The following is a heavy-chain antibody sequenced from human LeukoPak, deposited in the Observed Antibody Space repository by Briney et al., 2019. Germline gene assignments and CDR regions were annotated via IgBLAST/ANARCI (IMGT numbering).Heavy chain of an antibody. D-gene: IGHD3-9*01. Sequence: PGGSLRLSCAASGFTFSSYSMNWVRQAPGKGLEWVSYISSSSSTIYYADSVKGRFTISRDNAKNSLYLQMNSLRAEDTAVYYCARDRNILGFDPWGQGTLVTVSS. J-gene: IGHJ5*02. CDR1: GFTFSSYS. CDR2: ISSSSSTI. CDR3: ARDRNILGFDP. V-gene: IGHV3-48*01.